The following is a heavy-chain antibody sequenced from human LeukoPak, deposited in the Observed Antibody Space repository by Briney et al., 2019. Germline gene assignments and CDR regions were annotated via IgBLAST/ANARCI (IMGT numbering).Heavy chain of an antibody. CDR3: ARDSDSAIPYCYFDL. CDR1: GFSFSTSE. CDR2: ISSTGSTT. J-gene: IGHJ2*01. Sequence: GGSLRLSCAASGFSFSTSEMNWVRQAPGKGLEWVASISSTGSTTYYTDPVQGRFTISRDNAKTSLYLQMSSLRVEDTATYFCARDSDSAIPYCYFDLWGRGTLVTVSS. V-gene: IGHV3-48*03. D-gene: IGHD2-2*02.